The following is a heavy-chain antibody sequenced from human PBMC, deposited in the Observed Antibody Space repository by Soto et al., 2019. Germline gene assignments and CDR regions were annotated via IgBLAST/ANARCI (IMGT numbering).Heavy chain of an antibody. D-gene: IGHD3-10*01. CDR1: GYTFTSYG. V-gene: IGHV1-18*01. CDR3: ARETYVSGSYPLGYYYYGMDV. Sequence: ASVKVSCKASGYTFTSYGISWVRQAPGQGLEWMGWISAYNGNTNYAQKLQGRVTMTTDTSTSTAYMELRSLRSDDTAVYYCARETYVSGSYPLGYYYYGMDVWGQGTTVTVSS. CDR2: ISAYNGNT. J-gene: IGHJ6*02.